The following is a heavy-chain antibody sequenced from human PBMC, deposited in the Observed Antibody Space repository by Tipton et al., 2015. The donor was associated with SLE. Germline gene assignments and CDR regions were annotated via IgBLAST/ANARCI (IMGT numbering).Heavy chain of an antibody. J-gene: IGHJ4*02. CDR1: GFTFSSYS. CDR2: ISSSSSYI. V-gene: IGHV3-21*04. CDR3: ARDAVITFGGVIGD. D-gene: IGHD3-16*02. Sequence: SLRLSCAASGFTFSSYSMNWVRQAPGKGLEWASSISSSSSYIYYADSVKGRFTISRDNAKNSLYLQMNSLRAEDTAVYYCARDAVITFGGVIGDWGQGTLVTVSS.